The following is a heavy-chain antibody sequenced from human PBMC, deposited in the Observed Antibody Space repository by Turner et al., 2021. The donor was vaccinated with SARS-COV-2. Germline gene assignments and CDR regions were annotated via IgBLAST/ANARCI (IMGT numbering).Heavy chain of an antibody. J-gene: IGHJ4*02. V-gene: IGHV4-59*01. CDR2: LYYSGST. CDR1: GDSISSYY. CDR3: ARQSSSWYLASFDY. D-gene: IGHD6-13*01. Sequence: QVQLHESGPGLVKPSETLSLTCTVSGDSISSYYWRWIRQPPGQGLEWIGYLYYSGSTSYSPSLKSRVTISVDTSKNQFSLKLSTLTAADTAVYYCARQSSSWYLASFDYWGQGTLVTVSS.